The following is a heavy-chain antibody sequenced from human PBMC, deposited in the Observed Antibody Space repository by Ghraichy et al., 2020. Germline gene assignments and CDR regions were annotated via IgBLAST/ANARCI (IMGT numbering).Heavy chain of an antibody. CDR1: GFTFSNYG. D-gene: IGHD4-11*01. CDR3: ARTALTSKDNSGRLFDY. Sequence: GESLNISCAASGFTFSNYGMQWVRQAPGKGLEWVAVIWHDGSNEGYRGSVKGRFTISRDNSKNTLYLQMNSLRAEDSAVYYCARTALTSKDNSGRLFDYWGQGTPVTVSS. CDR2: IWHDGSNE. J-gene: IGHJ4*02. V-gene: IGHV3-33*01.